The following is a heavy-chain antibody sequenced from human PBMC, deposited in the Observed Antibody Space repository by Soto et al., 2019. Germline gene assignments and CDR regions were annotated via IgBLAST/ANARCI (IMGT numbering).Heavy chain of an antibody. V-gene: IGHV3-7*01. CDR2: MNPDGSEK. D-gene: IGHD6-13*01. CDR3: ARDHVIAAAGQDY. J-gene: IGHJ4*02. CDR1: NFTFSDYW. Sequence: EVQLVESGGGLVQPGGSLRLSCAASNFTFSDYWMSWVRQAPGRGLEWVANMNPDGSEKYLADSVEGRFTISRDNAKSSLYLQMSSLRPEDTAVYYCARDHVIAAAGQDYWGQGTLVTVSS.